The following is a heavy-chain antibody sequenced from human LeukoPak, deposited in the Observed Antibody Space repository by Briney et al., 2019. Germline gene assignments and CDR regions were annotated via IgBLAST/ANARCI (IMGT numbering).Heavy chain of an antibody. CDR3: AREHGMGAAAGGAFDI. CDR1: GFTFSSYA. J-gene: IGHJ3*02. CDR2: ISGSGGST. Sequence: GGSLRLSCAASGFTFSSYAMSWGRQAPGKGREWGSAISGSGGSTYYADSVKGRFTISRDKSKNTLYLQLNSLRAEDTAVHYCAREHGMGAAAGGAFDIWGEGRMVTVS. V-gene: IGHV3-23*01. D-gene: IGHD6-13*01.